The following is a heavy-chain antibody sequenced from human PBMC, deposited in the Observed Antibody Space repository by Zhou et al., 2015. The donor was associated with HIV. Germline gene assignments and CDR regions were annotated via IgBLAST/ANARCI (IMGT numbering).Heavy chain of an antibody. CDR2: VIPLLNRP. Sequence: QEQLVQSGAEVKKPGSSVKVSCKASGYTFGSFTINWVRLAPGQGPEWVGGVIPLLNRPTYAQNFQDRVTITADDSASTAYMELRSLTSQDTAIYYCAKDAAGLRPSGLDVWGQGTSVTVSS. CDR3: AKDAAGLRPSGLDV. D-gene: IGHD2-8*01. CDR1: GYTFGSFT. V-gene: IGHV1-69*01. J-gene: IGHJ6*02.